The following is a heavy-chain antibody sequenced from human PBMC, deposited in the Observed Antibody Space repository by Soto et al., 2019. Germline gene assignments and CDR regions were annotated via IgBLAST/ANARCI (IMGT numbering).Heavy chain of an antibody. D-gene: IGHD3-22*01. J-gene: IGHJ4*02. CDR3: ARHIARVDYYDSSGFDY. CDR1: GGSISSSDYY. Sequence: SETLSLTCTVSGGSISSSDYYWGWIRQPPGKGLEWIGSINYSGSTYDNPSLKSRLTMSVDTSKNQFSLNLRSASAADTAVYYCARHIARVDYYDSSGFDYWGQGTLVTVS. V-gene: IGHV4-39*01. CDR2: INYSGST.